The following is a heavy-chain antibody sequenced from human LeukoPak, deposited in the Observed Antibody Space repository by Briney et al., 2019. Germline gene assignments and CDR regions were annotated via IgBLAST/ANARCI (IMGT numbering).Heavy chain of an antibody. V-gene: IGHV3-30*18. D-gene: IGHD1-26*01. CDR3: AKDWGSGSYTPGGFDY. CDR1: GFTFSSYG. Sequence: GGSLRLSCAASGFTFSSYGMHWVRQAPGKGLVWVAVMSSDGSNKYYADSVKGRFTISRDNSKNTLYLQMNSLRAEDTAVYYCAKDWGSGSYTPGGFDYWGQGTLVTVSS. J-gene: IGHJ4*02. CDR2: MSSDGSNK.